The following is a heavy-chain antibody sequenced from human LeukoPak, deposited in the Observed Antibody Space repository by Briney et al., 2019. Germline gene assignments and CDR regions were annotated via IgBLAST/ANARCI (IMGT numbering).Heavy chain of an antibody. Sequence: SETLSLTCAVYGGSFSGYYWSWIRQPPGKGLEWIGEINHSGSTNYNPSLKSRVTISVDTSKNQFSLKLSSVTAADTAVYYCATERGYSYGYSNWGQGTLATVSS. V-gene: IGHV4-34*01. CDR2: INHSGST. CDR1: GGSFSGYY. CDR3: ATERGYSYGYSN. D-gene: IGHD5-18*01. J-gene: IGHJ4*02.